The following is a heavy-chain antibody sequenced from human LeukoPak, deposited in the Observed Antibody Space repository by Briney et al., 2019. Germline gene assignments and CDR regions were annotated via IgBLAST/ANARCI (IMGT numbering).Heavy chain of an antibody. V-gene: IGHV3-66*01. Sequence: PGGSLRLSCAASGFTVSSNYMSWVRQAPGKGLEWVSVIYSGGSTYYADSVKGRFTISRDNSKNTLYLQMNSLRAEDTAVYYCARFTPGYYYYYGMDVWGQGTTVTVSS. CDR2: IYSGGST. CDR1: GFTVSSNY. CDR3: ARFTPGYYYYYGMDV. J-gene: IGHJ6*02.